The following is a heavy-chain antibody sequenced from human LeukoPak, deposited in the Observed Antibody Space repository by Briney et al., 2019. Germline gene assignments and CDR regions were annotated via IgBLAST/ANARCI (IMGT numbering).Heavy chain of an antibody. J-gene: IGHJ4*02. V-gene: IGHV4-59*01. CDR2: IYYSGST. CDR1: GGSISSYY. D-gene: IGHD3-22*01. CDR3: ARTYYYDSSPFPFDY. Sequence: SETLSLTCTGSGGSISSYYWGWIRQPPGKGLEWIGYIYYSGSTNYNPSLKSRVTISVDTSKNQFSLKLSSVTAADTAVYYCARTYYYDSSPFPFDYWGQGTLVTVSS.